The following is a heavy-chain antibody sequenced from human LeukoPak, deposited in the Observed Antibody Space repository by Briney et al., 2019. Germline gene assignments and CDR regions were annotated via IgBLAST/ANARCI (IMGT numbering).Heavy chain of an antibody. J-gene: IGHJ4*02. CDR1: GGPISSTN. D-gene: IGHD4-11*01. Sequence: GTLSLTCGVSGGPISSTNWWSWVRQAPGKGLEWVSYISRSGSSMYYADSVKGRFTISRDNAKNSLFLQMNSLRVEDTAAYYCARAVGYTNPFDYWGQGTLVTVSS. CDR2: ISRSGSSM. CDR3: ARAVGYTNPFDY. V-gene: IGHV3-48*03.